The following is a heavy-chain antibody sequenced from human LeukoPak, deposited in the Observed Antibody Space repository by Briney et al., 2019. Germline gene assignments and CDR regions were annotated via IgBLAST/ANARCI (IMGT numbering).Heavy chain of an antibody. CDR2: IFYTGQT. Sequence: SETLSLTCTVSGGSINNNIHYWGWIRQPPGKGLEWIGTIFYTGQTYYSPSLKSRGTISVDTSKNQFSLKLRSVTAADTAVYYCARAWSEPGIAVAGIWIHYYYYYMDVWGKGTTVTVSS. V-gene: IGHV4-39*07. J-gene: IGHJ6*03. D-gene: IGHD6-19*01. CDR1: GGSINNNIHY. CDR3: ARAWSEPGIAVAGIWIHYYYYYMDV.